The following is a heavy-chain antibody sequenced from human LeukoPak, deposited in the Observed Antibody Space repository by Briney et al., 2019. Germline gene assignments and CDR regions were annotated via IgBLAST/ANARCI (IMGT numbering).Heavy chain of an antibody. D-gene: IGHD3-10*01. J-gene: IGHJ4*02. V-gene: IGHV1-69*13. CDR1: GGTFSSYA. Sequence: SVKVSCKASGGTFSSYAISWVRQAPGQGLEWMGGIIPIFGTANYAQKFQGRVTITGDESTSTAYMELSSLRSEDTAVYYCARGWGNYYGSGSYFDYWGQGTLVTVSS. CDR3: ARGWGNYYGSGSYFDY. CDR2: IIPIFGTA.